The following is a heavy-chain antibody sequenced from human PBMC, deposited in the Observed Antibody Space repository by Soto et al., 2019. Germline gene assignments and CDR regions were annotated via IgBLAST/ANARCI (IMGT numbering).Heavy chain of an antibody. Sequence: QEQLVESGGGVVQPGRSLRLSCVASGFTFRSYGMHWVRQAPGKGLEWVGVMSDDESKKYYADSVKGRFTISRDNSKNTLCLQMDTLIPEDTAVYYCARTAGGRVRGALDIWGQGTMVTVSS. CDR3: ARTAGGRVRGALDI. CDR1: GFTFRSYG. J-gene: IGHJ3*02. CDR2: MSDDESKK. D-gene: IGHD6-13*01. V-gene: IGHV3-30-3*01.